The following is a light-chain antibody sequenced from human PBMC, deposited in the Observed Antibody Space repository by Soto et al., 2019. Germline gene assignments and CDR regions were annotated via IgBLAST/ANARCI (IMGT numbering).Light chain of an antibody. J-gene: IGKJ1*01. CDR2: GAA. Sequence: ETVMSQAPATLSVSPGERDTLSCRASQSVFSSLAWYQHKPGQAPRLLIYGAATRATGIPARFSGSGSGTEFTLTISSLQSDDIAVYYCQQYHNWPAFGQGTNVEIK. CDR1: QSVFSS. CDR3: QQYHNWPA. V-gene: IGKV3-15*01.